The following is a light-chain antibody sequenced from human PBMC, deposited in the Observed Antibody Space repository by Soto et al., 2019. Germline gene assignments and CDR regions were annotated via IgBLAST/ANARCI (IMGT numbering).Light chain of an antibody. CDR2: DAS. CDR1: QGISSA. CDR3: QQFNNYVSWT. J-gene: IGKJ1*01. V-gene: IGKV1D-13*01. Sequence: AIQLTQSPSSLSASVGDRVTITCRASQGISSALAWYQQTPGKAPKLLIYDASSLESGVPSRFSCSGSGTDFTLTISSLQPEDFATYDCQQFNNYVSWTFGQGPKVEIK.